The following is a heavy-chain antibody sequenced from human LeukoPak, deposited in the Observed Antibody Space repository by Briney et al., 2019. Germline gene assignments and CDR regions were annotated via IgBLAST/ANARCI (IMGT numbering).Heavy chain of an antibody. V-gene: IGHV1-69*04. D-gene: IGHD3-22*01. CDR3: ARRDLTYYYGSSGYCD. CDR1: GGTFSSYA. J-gene: IGHJ4*02. Sequence: SVKVSCKASGGTFSSYAISWVRQAPGQGLEWMGRIIPILGIANYAQKFQGRVTITADKSTSTAYMELSSLRSEDTAVYYCARRDLTYYYGSSGYCDWGQGTLVTVSS. CDR2: IIPILGIA.